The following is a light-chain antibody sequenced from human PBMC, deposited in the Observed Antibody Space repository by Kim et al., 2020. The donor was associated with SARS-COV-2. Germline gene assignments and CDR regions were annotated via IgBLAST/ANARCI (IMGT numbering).Light chain of an antibody. V-gene: IGKV3-20*01. CDR3: QQYGRT. Sequence: EIVLTQSPGTLSLSPGERATLSCRASQTVTSNYLAGYQQKPGQAPRLLIYGASSRANGIPDRFSGSGSGTDFTLTISRLEPEDVAVYSCQQYGRTSGQETKVDIK. J-gene: IGKJ1*01. CDR2: GAS. CDR1: QTVTSNY.